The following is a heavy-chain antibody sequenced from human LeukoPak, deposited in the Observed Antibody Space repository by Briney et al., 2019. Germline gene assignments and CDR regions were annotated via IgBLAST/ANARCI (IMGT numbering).Heavy chain of an antibody. Sequence: SETLSLTCTVSGGSISSYYWSWIRQPPGKGLEWIGYIYYSGSTNYNPSLKSRVTISVDTSKNQFSLKLSSVTAADTAVYYCARHGGGTVTTLFYWGQGTLVTVSS. CDR1: GGSISSYY. D-gene: IGHD4-17*01. CDR2: IYYSGST. J-gene: IGHJ4*02. V-gene: IGHV4-59*08. CDR3: ARHGGGTVTTLFY.